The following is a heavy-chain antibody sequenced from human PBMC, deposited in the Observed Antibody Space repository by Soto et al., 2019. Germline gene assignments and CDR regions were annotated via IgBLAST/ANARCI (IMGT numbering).Heavy chain of an antibody. CDR2: INAGNGNT. J-gene: IGHJ6*04. CDR1: GYTFTSYA. Sequence: ASVKVSWKASGYTFTSYAMHWVRQAPGQRLEWMGWINAGNGNTKYSQKFQGRVTITRDTSTSTAYMELSSLRSEDTAVYYCARVWYYDFWRCYLSVRKPPCGTDVSGKRTTVTLS. CDR3: ARVWYYDFWRCYLSVRKPPCGTDV. D-gene: IGHD3-3*01. V-gene: IGHV1-3*01.